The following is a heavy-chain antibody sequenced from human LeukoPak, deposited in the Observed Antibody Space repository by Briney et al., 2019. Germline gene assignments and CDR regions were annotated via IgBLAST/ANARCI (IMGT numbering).Heavy chain of an antibody. Sequence: SEPLSLTCTVSGYSISSGYYWGWIRQPPGKGLEWIGSIYHSGSTYYNPSHKSRVTISVDTSKNQFSLKLSSVTAADTAVYYCARDFPYQLLPNWFDPWGQGTLVTVSS. V-gene: IGHV4-38-2*02. CDR2: IYHSGST. CDR3: ARDFPYQLLPNWFDP. J-gene: IGHJ5*02. CDR1: GYSISSGYY. D-gene: IGHD2-2*01.